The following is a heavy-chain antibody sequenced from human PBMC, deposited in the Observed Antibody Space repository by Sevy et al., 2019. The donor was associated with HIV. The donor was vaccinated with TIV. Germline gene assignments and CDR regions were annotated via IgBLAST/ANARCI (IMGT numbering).Heavy chain of an antibody. CDR3: GRSHSSGWYYFDY. CDR1: GFTFSSYA. Sequence: GGSLRLSCAASGFTFSSYAMHWVRQAPGKGLEWVAVISYDGSKKYYADSVKGRFTISRDNSKNTLYLQMNSLRAEDTAVYYCGRSHSSGWYYFDYWGQGTLVTVSS. D-gene: IGHD6-19*01. CDR2: ISYDGSKK. V-gene: IGHV3-30*04. J-gene: IGHJ4*02.